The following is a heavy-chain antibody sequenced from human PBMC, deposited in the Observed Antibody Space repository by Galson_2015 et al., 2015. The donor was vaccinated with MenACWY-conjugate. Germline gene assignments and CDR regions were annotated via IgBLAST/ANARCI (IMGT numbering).Heavy chain of an antibody. CDR2: IDPSDSYS. D-gene: IGHD3-22*01. CDR3: ASHPGYFDSSGDFDY. V-gene: IGHV5-10-1*01. J-gene: IGHJ4*02. Sequence: SGAEVKKPGESLRISCKGSGYSFTNFWISWVRQMPGKGLEWMGKIDPSDSYSTYSPSFQGHVTISVDKPSTTAYLQWSSLKASDTGMYYCASHPGYFDSSGDFDYWGQGTLVTVSS. CDR1: GYSFTNFW.